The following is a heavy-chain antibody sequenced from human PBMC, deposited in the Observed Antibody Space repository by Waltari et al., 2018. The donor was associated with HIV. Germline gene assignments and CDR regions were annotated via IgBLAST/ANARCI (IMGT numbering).Heavy chain of an antibody. D-gene: IGHD3-22*01. J-gene: IGHJ3*02. CDR1: GGTFSSYT. Sequence: QVQLVQSGAEVKKPGSSVTVSCKASGGTFSSYTISWVRPAPGQGLEWMGRIIPILGIANYAQKFQGRVTITADKSTSTAYMELSSLRSEDTAVYYCARADSSGLAGAFDIWGQGTMVTVSS. CDR2: IIPILGIA. CDR3: ARADSSGLAGAFDI. V-gene: IGHV1-69*02.